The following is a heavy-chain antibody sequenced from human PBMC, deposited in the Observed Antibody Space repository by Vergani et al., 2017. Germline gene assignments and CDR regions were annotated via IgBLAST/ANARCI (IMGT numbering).Heavy chain of an antibody. CDR3: ARHGATLSSSDYDFWSGYYRERYGGWFDP. CDR1: GFTFSSYA. V-gene: IGHV4-59*08. D-gene: IGHD3-3*01. CDR2: IYYSGST. J-gene: IGHJ5*02. Sequence: VQLLESGGGLVQPGGSLRLSCAASGFTFSSYAMSWVRQAPGKGLEWIGYIYYSGSTNYNPSLKSRVTISVDTSKNQFSLKLSSVTAADTAVYYCARHGATLSSSDYDFWSGYYRERYGGWFDPWGQGTLVNVSS.